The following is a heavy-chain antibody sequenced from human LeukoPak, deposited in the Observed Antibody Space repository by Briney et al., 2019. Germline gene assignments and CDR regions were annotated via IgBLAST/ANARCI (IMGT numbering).Heavy chain of an antibody. Sequence: VSVKVSCKASGYTFTSYGISWVRQATGQGLEWMGWMNPNSGNTGYAQKFQGRVTMTRNTSISTAYMELSSLRSEDTAVYYCARVFSHYGSGSYYNSPYYYMDVWGKGTTVTVSS. CDR2: MNPNSGNT. J-gene: IGHJ6*03. CDR3: ARVFSHYGSGSYYNSPYYYMDV. D-gene: IGHD3-10*01. CDR1: GYTFTSYG. V-gene: IGHV1-8*02.